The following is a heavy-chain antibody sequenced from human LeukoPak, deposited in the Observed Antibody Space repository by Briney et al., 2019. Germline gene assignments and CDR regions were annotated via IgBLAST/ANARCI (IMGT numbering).Heavy chain of an antibody. Sequence: GGSLRLSCAASGFTFSSYEMNWVRQAPGKGLEWVSYISSSGSTIYYADSVKGRFTISRDNAKNSLYLQMNSLRAEDTAVYYCARAVDYYDSSNFDYWGQGTLVTVSS. CDR2: ISSSGSTI. J-gene: IGHJ4*02. CDR3: ARAVDYYDSSNFDY. CDR1: GFTFSSYE. V-gene: IGHV3-48*03. D-gene: IGHD3-22*01.